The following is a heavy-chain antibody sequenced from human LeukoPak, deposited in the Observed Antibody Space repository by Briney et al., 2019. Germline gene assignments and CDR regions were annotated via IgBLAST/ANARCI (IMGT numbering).Heavy chain of an antibody. D-gene: IGHD2-15*01. J-gene: IGHJ4*02. V-gene: IGHV4-39*07. Sequence: SETLSLTCTVSGGSIGSSSYYWGWIRQPPGKGLEWIGSIYYSGSTYYNPSLKSRVTISVDTSKNQFSLKLSSVTAADTAVYYCARASRHSGFDYWGQGTLVTVSS. CDR3: ARASRHSGFDY. CDR1: GGSIGSSSYY. CDR2: IYYSGST.